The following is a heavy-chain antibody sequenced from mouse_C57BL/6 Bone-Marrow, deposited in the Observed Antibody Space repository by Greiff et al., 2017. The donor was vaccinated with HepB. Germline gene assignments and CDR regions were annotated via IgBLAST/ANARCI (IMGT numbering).Heavy chain of an antibody. CDR2: INPNNGGT. J-gene: IGHJ2*01. D-gene: IGHD1-1*01. Sequence: VQLQQSGPELVKPGASVKISCKASGYTFTDYYMNWVKQSHGKSLEWIGDINPNNGGTSYNQKFKGKATLTVDKSSSTAYMELRSLTSEDSAVYYCAREERLLRFYFDYWGQGTTLTVSS. CDR1: GYTFTDYY. CDR3: AREERLLRFYFDY. V-gene: IGHV1-26*01.